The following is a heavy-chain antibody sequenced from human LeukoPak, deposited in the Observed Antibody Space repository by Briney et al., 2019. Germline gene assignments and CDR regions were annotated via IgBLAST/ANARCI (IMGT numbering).Heavy chain of an antibody. J-gene: IGHJ4*02. V-gene: IGHV3-11*04. Sequence: GGSLRLSCAASGFTFTDYYMSWIRQAPGKGLEWLSYISSSGSTIYYADSVKGRFTISRDNAKNSLYLQMNSLRAEDTAVYYCARETRLRCTDYWGQGTLVTVSS. CDR3: ARETRLRCTDY. CDR1: GFTFTDYY. CDR2: ISSSGSTI. D-gene: IGHD5-24*01.